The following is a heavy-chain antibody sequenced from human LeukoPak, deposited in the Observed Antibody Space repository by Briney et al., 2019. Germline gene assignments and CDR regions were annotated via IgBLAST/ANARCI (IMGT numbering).Heavy chain of an antibody. CDR1: GGSISSYY. CDR2: IFTSRST. J-gene: IGHJ3*02. Sequence: PSETLSLTCTVSGGSISSYYWSWIRQPAGKGLEWIGRIFTSRSTNYNPSLKSRVTMSVDTSKNQFSLKLSSVTAADTAVYYCARDPAGRTYYNFWSGRDRGAFDIWGQGTMVTVSS. CDR3: ARDPAGRTYYNFWSGRDRGAFDI. D-gene: IGHD3-3*01. V-gene: IGHV4-4*07.